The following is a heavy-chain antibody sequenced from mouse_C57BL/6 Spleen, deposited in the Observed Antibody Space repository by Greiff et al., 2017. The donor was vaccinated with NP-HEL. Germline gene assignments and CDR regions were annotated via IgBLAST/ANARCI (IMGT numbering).Heavy chain of an antibody. D-gene: IGHD2-4*01. J-gene: IGHJ3*01. CDR1: GFTFSSYG. CDR2: ISSGGSYP. CDR3: ARHSDYAGFAY. V-gene: IGHV5-6*01. Sequence: EVKLQESGGDLVKPGGSLKLSCAASGFTFSSYGMSWVRQTPDKRLEWVATISSGGSYPYYPDSVKGRFTISRDNAKNTLYLQMSSLKSEDTAMYYCARHSDYAGFAYWGQGTLVTVSA.